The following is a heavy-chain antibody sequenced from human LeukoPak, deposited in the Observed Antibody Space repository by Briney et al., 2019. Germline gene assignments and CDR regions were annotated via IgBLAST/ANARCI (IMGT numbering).Heavy chain of an antibody. D-gene: IGHD6-19*01. Sequence: PSETLSLTCTVSGVSISSYYWSWIRQPAGKGLEWIGRIHTSGSTNYSPSLKSRVTMSVDTSKDQFSLKLISVTAADTAVYYCARGRQWLVGDNWFDPWGQGTLVTVSS. J-gene: IGHJ5*02. CDR3: ARGRQWLVGDNWFDP. CDR1: GVSISSYY. CDR2: IHTSGST. V-gene: IGHV4-4*07.